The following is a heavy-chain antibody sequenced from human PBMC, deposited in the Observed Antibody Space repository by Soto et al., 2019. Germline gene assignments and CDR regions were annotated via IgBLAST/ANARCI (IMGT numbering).Heavy chain of an antibody. CDR3: GRKEEVTGVKY. CDR1: GFIFNDYW. V-gene: IGHV3-74*01. D-gene: IGHD1-20*01. J-gene: IGHJ4*02. CDR2: INPDGSST. Sequence: EVQLVESGGGLVQPGGSLRVSCAASGFIFNDYWLHWVRQAPGKGLEWLSRINPDGSSTDYADSVKGRFTVSRDNAKNTLYLQMNSLRAEDTAVYYCGRKEEVTGVKYWGQGTLVTVSS.